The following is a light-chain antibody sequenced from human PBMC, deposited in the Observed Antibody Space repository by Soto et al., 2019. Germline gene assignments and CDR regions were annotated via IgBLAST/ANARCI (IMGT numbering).Light chain of an antibody. CDR1: QTVSSR. Sequence: EIVLTHSPANLSSSPGERATLSCRASQTVSSRLAWYQHKPGQAPRLLIYDSSNRATGIPARFSGSGSGTDFTLTISSLEPEDFAVYYCHQRKSWPRTFGQGTKVDIK. CDR3: HQRKSWPRT. CDR2: DSS. J-gene: IGKJ1*01. V-gene: IGKV3-11*01.